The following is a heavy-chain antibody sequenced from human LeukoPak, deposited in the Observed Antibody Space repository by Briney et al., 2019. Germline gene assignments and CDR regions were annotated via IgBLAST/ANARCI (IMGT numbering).Heavy chain of an antibody. CDR3: ARGSGRITIFGVPY. V-gene: IGHV3-48*03. CDR1: GFTFSSYE. CDR2: ISSSGSTI. D-gene: IGHD3-3*01. Sequence: GGSLRLSCAASGFTFSSYEMNWVRQAPGKGLEWVSYISSSGSTIYYADSVKGRFTISRDNAKNSLYLQMSSLRVEDTAVYYCARGSGRITIFGVPYWGQGTLVTVSS. J-gene: IGHJ4*02.